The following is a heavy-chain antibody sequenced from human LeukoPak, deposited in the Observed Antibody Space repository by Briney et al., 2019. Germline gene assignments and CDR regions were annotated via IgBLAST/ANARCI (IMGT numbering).Heavy chain of an antibody. CDR2: IRTKPNNYAT. CDR1: GFTFSNYG. V-gene: IGHV3-73*01. D-gene: IGHD1-26*01. CDR3: TRVGAKPRTNDY. J-gene: IGHJ4*02. Sequence: PGRSLRLSCAASGFTFSNYGMYWVRQASGKGLEWVGRIRTKPNNYATTYSESLKDRFTISRDDSQNTAFLQMNSLKTEDTAVYFCTRVGAKPRTNDYWGPGTLVTVSS.